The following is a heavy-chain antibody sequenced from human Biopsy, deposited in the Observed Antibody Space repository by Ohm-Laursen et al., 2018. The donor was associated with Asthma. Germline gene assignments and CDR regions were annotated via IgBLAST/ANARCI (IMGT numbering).Heavy chain of an antibody. CDR1: GVSLRNYGLSGYG. J-gene: IGHJ6*02. D-gene: IGHD1-26*01. Sequence: SVKVSCKASGVSLRNYGLSGYGFSWVRQAPGQGLEWMGGISPIFGRVNYAQKFEGRATITADLFTRTAYMELSSLRSDDTAVCYCARPDPGRPIVYYYYGMDVWGQGTTVTVSS. CDR3: ARPDPGRPIVYYYYGMDV. V-gene: IGHV1-69*13. CDR2: ISPIFGRV.